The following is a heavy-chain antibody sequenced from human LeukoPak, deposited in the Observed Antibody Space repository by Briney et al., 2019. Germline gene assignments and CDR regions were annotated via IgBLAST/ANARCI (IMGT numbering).Heavy chain of an antibody. D-gene: IGHD6-6*01. Sequence: SSETLSLTCAVYGGSFSGYYWSWIRQPPGKGLEWIGEINHGGSTNYSPSLKSRVTISVDTSKNQFSLKLSSVTAADTAVYYCARGRAMDYSSCAVDYWGQGTLVTVSS. CDR2: INHGGST. CDR1: GGSFSGYY. J-gene: IGHJ4*02. V-gene: IGHV4-34*01. CDR3: ARGRAMDYSSCAVDY.